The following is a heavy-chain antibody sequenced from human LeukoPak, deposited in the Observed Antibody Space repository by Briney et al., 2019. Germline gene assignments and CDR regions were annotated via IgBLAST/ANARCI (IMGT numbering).Heavy chain of an antibody. D-gene: IGHD3-10*01. Sequence: GGSLRLSCAASGFTVSSNYMSWVRQAPGKGREWVSVIYSGGSTYYADSVKARFTISRHNSKNTLYLQMNSLRAEDTAVYYCARPLLLWLHMDVWGQGTTVTVSS. J-gene: IGHJ6*02. V-gene: IGHV3-66*04. CDR1: GFTVSSNY. CDR3: ARPLLLWLHMDV. CDR2: IYSGGST.